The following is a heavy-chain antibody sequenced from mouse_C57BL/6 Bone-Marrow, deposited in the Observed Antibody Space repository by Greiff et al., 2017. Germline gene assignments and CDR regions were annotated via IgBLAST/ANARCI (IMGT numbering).Heavy chain of an antibody. Sequence: VQRVESGAELMKPGASVKLSCKATGYTFTGYWIEWVTQRPGHGLEWIGEILPGSGRTNYNAKIKGKATCTADTSSNTAYMKLSSLTTDDAAIYYGARVDYEYSWFAYWGQGTLVTVSA. CDR1: GYTFTGYW. CDR2: ILPGSGRT. D-gene: IGHD2-4*01. CDR3: ARVDYEYSWFAY. V-gene: IGHV1-9*01. J-gene: IGHJ3*01.